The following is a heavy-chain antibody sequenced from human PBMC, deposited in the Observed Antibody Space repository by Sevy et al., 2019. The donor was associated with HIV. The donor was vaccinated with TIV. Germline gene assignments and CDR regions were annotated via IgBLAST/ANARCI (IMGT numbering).Heavy chain of an antibody. CDR1: GFTFNFHG. Sequence: GGSLRLSCAASGFTFNFHGMHWVRQAPGKGLEWVAFIWHDGSNKYMPDSVKGRFTISRDNSKNTLFLQMNSLTVEDTAVYYCARETDNSARWLDPWGQGTLVTVSS. CDR3: ARETDNSARWLDP. D-gene: IGHD4-4*01. V-gene: IGHV3-30*02. J-gene: IGHJ5*02. CDR2: IWHDGSNK.